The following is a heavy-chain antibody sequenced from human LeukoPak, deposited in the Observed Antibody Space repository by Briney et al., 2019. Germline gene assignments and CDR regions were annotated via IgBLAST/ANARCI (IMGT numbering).Heavy chain of an antibody. V-gene: IGHV3-7*01. J-gene: IGHJ4*02. CDR1: GFTFSTYS. Sequence: GGSLRLSCAASGFTFSTYSMNWVRQAPGKGLEWVASIWPDGSTKYYVDSVKGRFTISRDNAKSSLYLQMSSLRGEDTAVYYCARLFGSVTTYDYWGQGTLVAVSS. D-gene: IGHD3-3*01. CDR2: IWPDGSTK. CDR3: ARLFGSVTTYDY.